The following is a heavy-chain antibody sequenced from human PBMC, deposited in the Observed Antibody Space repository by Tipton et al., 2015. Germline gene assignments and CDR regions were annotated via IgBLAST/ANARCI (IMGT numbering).Heavy chain of an antibody. J-gene: IGHJ4*02. CDR1: GGSVSTSNYY. CDR2: ISHSGNT. V-gene: IGHV4-39*07. CDR3: ACQDYDSLTRDYQTVDY. Sequence: TLSFTCTVSGGSVSTSNYYWGWIRQPPGKGLEGIGSISHSGNTYYNPSLKSRVTMPRDTSKNQFSLKLTSVTAADTAVYYCACQDYDSLTRDYQTVDYWGQGTVVTVSS. D-gene: IGHD3-9*01.